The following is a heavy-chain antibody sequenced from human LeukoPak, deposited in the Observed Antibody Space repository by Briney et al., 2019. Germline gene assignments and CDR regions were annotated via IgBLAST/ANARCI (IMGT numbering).Heavy chain of an antibody. Sequence: ASVKVSCKASGYTFISYQMHWVRQAPGQGLEWMGWISAYNGNTNYAQKLQGRVTMTTDTSTSTAYMELRSLRSDDTAVYYCARDAPTYCSGGSCYFYFGDYWGQGTLVTVSS. CDR2: ISAYNGNT. V-gene: IGHV1-18*04. D-gene: IGHD2-15*01. J-gene: IGHJ4*02. CDR1: GYTFISYQ. CDR3: ARDAPTYCSGGSCYFYFGDY.